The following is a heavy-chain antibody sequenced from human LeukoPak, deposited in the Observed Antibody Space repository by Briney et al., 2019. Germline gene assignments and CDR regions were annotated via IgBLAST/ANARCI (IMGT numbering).Heavy chain of an antibody. V-gene: IGHV3-30-3*02. D-gene: IGHD3-22*01. Sequence: GGSLRLSCAASGFTFSSYAMHWVRQAPGKGLEWGAVISYDGSNKYYADSVKGRFTISGDNSKNTLYLQMSSLRAEDTAVYYCAKKGDYYDSSGYYTKYYGMDVWGQGTTVTVSS. CDR2: ISYDGSNK. CDR1: GFTFSSYA. J-gene: IGHJ6*02. CDR3: AKKGDYYDSSGYYTKYYGMDV.